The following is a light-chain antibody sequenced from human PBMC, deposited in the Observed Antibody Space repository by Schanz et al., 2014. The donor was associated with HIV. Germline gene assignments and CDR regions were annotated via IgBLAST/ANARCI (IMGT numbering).Light chain of an antibody. Sequence: DIQLTQSPSFLSASVGDRVTLSCRASQSVSKWLAWYQQKPGKAPKLLIQAASNLQGGVPSRFSGSGSGTEFTLTITSLQPDDFATYYCLQYNNYAYTFGQGTQLEIK. CDR3: LQYNNYAYT. CDR2: AAS. CDR1: QSVSKW. V-gene: IGKV1-5*03. J-gene: IGKJ2*01.